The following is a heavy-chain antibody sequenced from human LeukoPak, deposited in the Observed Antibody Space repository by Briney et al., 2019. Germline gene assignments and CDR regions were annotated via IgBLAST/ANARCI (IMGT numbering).Heavy chain of an antibody. CDR1: GFTFSSFA. D-gene: IGHD2-8*01. CDR2: ISGSGAGT. J-gene: IGHJ4*02. V-gene: IGHV3-23*01. Sequence: GGSLRLSCAVSGFTFSSFAMNWVRQAPGKGLEWVSGISGSGAGTYYADSVKGRFTISRDNSKNTLYLQMNSLRAEDTAVYYCAKMVREFYTISYYFDYWGQGTLVTVSS. CDR3: AKMVREFYTISYYFDY.